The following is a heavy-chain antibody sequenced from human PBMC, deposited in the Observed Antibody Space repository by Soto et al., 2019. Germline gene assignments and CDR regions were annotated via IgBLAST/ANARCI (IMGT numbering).Heavy chain of an antibody. CDR2: IMPFIDTS. V-gene: IGHV1-69*06. D-gene: IGHD2-2*01. Sequence: QVQLVQSGAEVKKPGSSVKVSCKASGGTFGSYTLNWVRQAPGQGLEWLGGIMPFIDTSTYAPMLQGRVTITADKSTSTVYMALSSLKSDDTAVYYCARGGYASSYRFDYWGQGTLVTVSS. CDR3: ARGGYASSYRFDY. CDR1: GGTFGSYT. J-gene: IGHJ4*02.